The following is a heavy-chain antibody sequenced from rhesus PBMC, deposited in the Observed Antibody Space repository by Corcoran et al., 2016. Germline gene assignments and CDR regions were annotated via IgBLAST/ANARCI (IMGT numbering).Heavy chain of an antibody. CDR3: ARYRDGIEYLDL. V-gene: IGHV4-147*01. CDR1: GGSISSNY. J-gene: IGHJ1*01. CDR2: IFGGSGST. Sequence: QVQLQESGPGLVKPSETLSLTCAVPGGSISSNYGSWLRQSPGKGLEWIGYIFGGSGSTSYNPSLKSRVTISTDTSKNQFSLKVSSVTAADTAVFYCARYRDGIEYLDLWGQGALVTVSS. D-gene: IGHD5-36*01.